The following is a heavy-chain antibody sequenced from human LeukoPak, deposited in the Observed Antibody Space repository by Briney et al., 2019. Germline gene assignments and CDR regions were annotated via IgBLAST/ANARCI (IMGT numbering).Heavy chain of an antibody. V-gene: IGHV4-4*07. CDR1: GGSISSYY. D-gene: IGHD3-3*01. Sequence: SETLSLTCTVSGGSISSYYWSWIRQPAGRRREWIGRIYTSGGTNYNPSLTSRVTMSVDTSKNQFSLKLSSVTAAHTAVYYCARDNYDFWTGAFDAFDIWGQGTRVTGSS. CDR3: ARDNYDFWTGAFDAFDI. J-gene: IGHJ3*02. CDR2: IYTSGGT.